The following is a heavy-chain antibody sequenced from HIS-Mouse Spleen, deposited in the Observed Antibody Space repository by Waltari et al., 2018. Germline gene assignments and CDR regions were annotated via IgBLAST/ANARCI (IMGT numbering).Heavy chain of an antibody. CDR1: GGYISSSSYY. Sequence: QLQLQESGPGLVKPSETLSLTCTRSGGYISSSSYYWGWIRPPPGKGLEWIGSIYYSGSTYYNPSLKSRVTISVDTSKNQFSLKLSSVTAADTAVYYCAREIPYSSSWYDWYFDLWGRGTLVTVSS. D-gene: IGHD6-13*01. CDR3: AREIPYSSSWYDWYFDL. V-gene: IGHV4-39*07. CDR2: IYYSGST. J-gene: IGHJ2*01.